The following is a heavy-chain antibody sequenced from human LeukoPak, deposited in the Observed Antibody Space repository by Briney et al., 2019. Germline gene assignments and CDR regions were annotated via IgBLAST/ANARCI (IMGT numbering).Heavy chain of an antibody. CDR2: IYYSGST. V-gene: IGHV4-39*01. CDR3: ARHLKQWLVHTLLYDY. D-gene: IGHD6-19*01. J-gene: IGHJ4*02. CDR1: GGSIRSSRYY. Sequence: SETLSLTRTVSGGSIRSSRYYWGWIRQPPGKALEWIGSIYYSGSTYYNPSLKSRVTISVDTSKNQFSLKLSPVTAADTAVYYCARHLKQWLVHTLLYDYWGQGTLVTVSS.